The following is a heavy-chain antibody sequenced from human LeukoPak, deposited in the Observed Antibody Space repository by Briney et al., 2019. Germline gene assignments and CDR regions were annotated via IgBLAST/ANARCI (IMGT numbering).Heavy chain of an antibody. CDR2: IKQDGSEK. J-gene: IGHJ4*02. V-gene: IGHV3-7*01. CDR3: ARDPYYDFWSGYHHFDY. D-gene: IGHD3-3*01. Sequence: GGSLRLSCAASGFTFSSYWMSWVRQAPGKGLEWVANIKQDGSEKYYVDSVKGRLTISRDNAKNSLYLQMNSLRAEDTAVYYCARDPYYDFWSGYHHFDYWGQGTLVTVSS. CDR1: GFTFSSYW.